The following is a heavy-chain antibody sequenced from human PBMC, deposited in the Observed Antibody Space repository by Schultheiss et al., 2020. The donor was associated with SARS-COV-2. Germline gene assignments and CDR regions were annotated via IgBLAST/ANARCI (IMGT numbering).Heavy chain of an antibody. J-gene: IGHJ6*02. CDR1: GFTFSTYA. Sequence: GGSLRLSCAASGFTFSTYAIHWVRQAPGKGLEWVAVISHDGSHSYYADSVKGRFTISRDNSKNTLYLQMNSLRAEDTAVYYCAKAKTGGTAMATYYYYGMDVWGQGTTVTVAS. V-gene: IGHV3-30-3*01. CDR3: AKAKTGGTAMATYYYYGMDV. D-gene: IGHD5-18*01. CDR2: ISHDGSHS.